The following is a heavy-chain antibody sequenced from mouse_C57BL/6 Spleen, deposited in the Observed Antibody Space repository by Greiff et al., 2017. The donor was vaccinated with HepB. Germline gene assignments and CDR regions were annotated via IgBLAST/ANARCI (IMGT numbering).Heavy chain of an antibody. V-gene: IGHV1-74*01. Sequence: QVQLQQPGAELVKPGASVKVSCKASGYTFTSYWMHWVKQRPGQGLEWIGRIHPSDSDTNYNQKFKGKATLTVDKSSSTAYMQLSSLTSEDSAVYYCAIPFDYGSSYVDWYFDVWGTGTTVTVSS. CDR3: AIPFDYGSSYVDWYFDV. CDR1: GYTFTSYW. CDR2: IHPSDSDT. D-gene: IGHD1-1*01. J-gene: IGHJ1*03.